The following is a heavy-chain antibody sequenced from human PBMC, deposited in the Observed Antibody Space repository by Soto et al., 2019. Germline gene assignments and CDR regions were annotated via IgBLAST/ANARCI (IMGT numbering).Heavy chain of an antibody. V-gene: IGHV3-21*01. D-gene: IGHD3-10*01. CDR3: ARESGRDYYGSGSYWGFDY. CDR2: ISSSSSYI. J-gene: IGHJ4*02. CDR1: GFTFSSYS. Sequence: GGSLRLSCAASGFTFSSYSMNWVRQAPGKGLEWVSSISSSSSYIYYADSVKGRFTISRDNAKNSLYLQMNSLRAEDTAVYYCARESGRDYYGSGSYWGFDYWGQGTLVTVSS.